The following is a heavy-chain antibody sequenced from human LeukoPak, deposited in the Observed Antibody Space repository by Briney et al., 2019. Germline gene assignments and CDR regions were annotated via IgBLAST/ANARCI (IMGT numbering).Heavy chain of an antibody. CDR3: ARQDRIQLWLVPFDY. D-gene: IGHD5-18*01. V-gene: IGHV4-39*01. J-gene: IGHJ4*02. CDR1: GASISSSSYY. CDR2: IYYSGST. Sequence: SETLSLTCTVSGASISSSSYYWGWIRQPPGKGLEWIGSIYYSGSTYYNPSLKSRVTISVDTSKNQFSLKLSSVTAADTAVYYCARQDRIQLWLVPFDYWGQGTLVTVSS.